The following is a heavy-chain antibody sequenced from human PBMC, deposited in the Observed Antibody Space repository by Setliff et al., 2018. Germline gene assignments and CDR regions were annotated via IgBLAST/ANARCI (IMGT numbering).Heavy chain of an antibody. CDR1: GYTFTSYA. Sequence: GASVKVSCKASGYTFTSYAMHWVRQAPGQRLEWMGWINAGNGNTKYSQKFQGRVTITRDTSASTAYMELSSLRSEDTAVYYCARDPASSGYDTYYYYYYYGMDVWGQGTTVT. CDR3: ARDPASSGYDTYYYYYYYGMDV. CDR2: INAGNGNT. J-gene: IGHJ6*02. D-gene: IGHD5-12*01. V-gene: IGHV1-3*01.